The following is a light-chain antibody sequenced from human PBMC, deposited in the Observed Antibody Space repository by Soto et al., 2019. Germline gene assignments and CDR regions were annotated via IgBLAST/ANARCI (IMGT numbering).Light chain of an antibody. CDR1: STDFVSYNR. V-gene: IGLV2-18*02. J-gene: IGLJ1*01. CDR2: EAS. CDR3: SSYTSSSPCV. Sequence: QSALTQPPSVSGSPGQSVTISCTGTSTDFVSYNRVSWYQQPPGTAPKLIIYEASNRPSGVPDRFSGSKSGNTASLTISGLQAEDEADYYCSSYTSSSPCVFGTGTKVTVL.